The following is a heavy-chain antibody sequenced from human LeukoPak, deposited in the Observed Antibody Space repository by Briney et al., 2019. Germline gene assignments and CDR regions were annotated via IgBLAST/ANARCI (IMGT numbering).Heavy chain of an antibody. D-gene: IGHD3-10*01. CDR2: IYYSGST. Sequence: SETLSLTCTVSGGSISSYYWSWIRQPPGKGLEWIGYIYYSGSTNYNPSLKSRVTMSLDTSKNQLTLKLSSVTAADTAVYYCATMVQGVHTYFGSWGQGNLVAVSS. CDR3: ATMVQGVHTYFGS. CDR1: GGSISSYY. J-gene: IGHJ4*02. V-gene: IGHV4-59*01.